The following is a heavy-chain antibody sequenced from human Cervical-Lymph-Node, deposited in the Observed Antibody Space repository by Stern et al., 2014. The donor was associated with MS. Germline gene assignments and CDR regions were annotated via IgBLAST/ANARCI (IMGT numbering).Heavy chain of an antibody. CDR2: IIPILGLP. J-gene: IGHJ5*02. D-gene: IGHD2-15*01. CDR1: GGTFSSSHA. V-gene: IGHV1-69*09. CDR3: ARGIVSNRPAATLHNLFDP. Sequence: VQLLESGAEVKKPGSSVKVSCKASGGTFSSSHAVSWVRQAPGQGLEWLGRIIPILGLPNYAQKFQTRLTITADKSTSTVYMELSSLTSEDTAVYYCARGIVSNRPAATLHNLFDPWGQGTLVTVSS.